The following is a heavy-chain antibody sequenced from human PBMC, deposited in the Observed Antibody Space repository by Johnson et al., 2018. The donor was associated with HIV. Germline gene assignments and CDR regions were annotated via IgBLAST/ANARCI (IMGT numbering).Heavy chain of an antibody. CDR3: ARGGMRGELGAFDI. Sequence: MQLVESGGDWVQRGGSLRLPCAASGFTFSNYDIHWVRQATGKGLEWVSVISTSGDTVLYTDSVKGRFTIFRDNAKNSLYLQMNRLRAEDTALYYCARGGMRGELGAFDIWGQGTMVTVSS. V-gene: IGHV3-62*04. J-gene: IGHJ3*02. CDR2: ISTSGDTV. D-gene: IGHD1-26*01. CDR1: GFTFSNYD.